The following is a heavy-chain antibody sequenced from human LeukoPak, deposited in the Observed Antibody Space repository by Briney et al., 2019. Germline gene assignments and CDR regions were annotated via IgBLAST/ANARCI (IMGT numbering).Heavy chain of an antibody. CDR2: ISGSGGST. CDR1: GFTFSSYA. V-gene: IGHV3-23*01. Sequence: PGGSLRLSCAASGFTFSSYAMSWVRQAPGKGLEWVSAISGSGGSTYYADSVKGRFTISRDNSKNTLYLQMNSLRAEDTAVYYCAKDPRGVVAYLYYFDYWGQGTLVTVSS. J-gene: IGHJ4*02. D-gene: IGHD5-12*01. CDR3: AKDPRGVVAYLYYFDY.